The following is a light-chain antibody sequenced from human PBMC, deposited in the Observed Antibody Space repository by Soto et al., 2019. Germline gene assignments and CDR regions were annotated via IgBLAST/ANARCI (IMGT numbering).Light chain of an antibody. CDR3: QQYERPPFA. CDR1: QRVSNSY. J-gene: IGKJ2*01. V-gene: IGKV3-20*01. CDR2: DAS. Sequence: EIVLTQSPGTLSLSPGDRATLSCRASQRVSNSYLAWYQQKPGQAPRLLIYDASTRAAGVPDRVTGGGSGTDFTLTTSALEHEDFALYYCQQYERPPFAFGQGTRLEI.